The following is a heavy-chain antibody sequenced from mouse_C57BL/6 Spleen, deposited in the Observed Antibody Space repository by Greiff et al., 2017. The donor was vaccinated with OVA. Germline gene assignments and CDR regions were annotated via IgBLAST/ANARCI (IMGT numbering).Heavy chain of an antibody. D-gene: IGHD2-4*01. CDR2: IYPGSGNT. V-gene: IGHV1-76*01. CDR3: ASIYYDYYYAMDY. Sequence: QVHVKQSGAELVRPGASVKLSCKASGYTFTDYYINWVKQRPGQGLEWIARIYPGSGNTYYNEKFKGKATLTAEKSSSTAYMQLSSLTSEDSAVYFCASIYYDYYYAMDYWGQGTSVTVSS. CDR1: GYTFTDYY. J-gene: IGHJ4*01.